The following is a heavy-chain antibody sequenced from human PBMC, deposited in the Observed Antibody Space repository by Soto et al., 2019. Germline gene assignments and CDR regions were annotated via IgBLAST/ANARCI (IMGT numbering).Heavy chain of an antibody. D-gene: IGHD5-18*01. CDR2: ISYDGSNK. V-gene: IGHV3-30-3*01. J-gene: IGHJ4*02. Sequence: GGSLRLSCAASGFTFSSYAMHWVRQAPGKGLEWVAVISYDGSNKYYADSVKGRFTISRDNSKNTLYLQMNSLRAEDTAVYYCARDLSQIQLWLLTLDYWGQGTLVTVSS. CDR1: GFTFSSYA. CDR3: ARDLSQIQLWLLTLDY.